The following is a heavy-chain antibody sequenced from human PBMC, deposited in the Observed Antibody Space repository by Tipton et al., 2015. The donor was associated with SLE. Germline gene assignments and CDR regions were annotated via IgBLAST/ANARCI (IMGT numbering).Heavy chain of an antibody. D-gene: IGHD2-2*01. Sequence: TLSLTCAVYGGSFSGYYWSWIRQPPGKGLEWIGEINHSGSTNYNPSLKSRVTISVDTSKNPFSLKLSSVTAADTAVYYCARAAPRTSCYEWGQGTLVTVSS. CDR1: GGSFSGYY. CDR2: INHSGST. V-gene: IGHV4-34*01. CDR3: ARAAPRTSCYE. J-gene: IGHJ4*02.